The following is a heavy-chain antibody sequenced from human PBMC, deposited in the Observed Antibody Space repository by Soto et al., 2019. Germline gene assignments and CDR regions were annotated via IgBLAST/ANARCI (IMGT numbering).Heavy chain of an antibody. CDR2: ISANNDHT. CDR3: TRGTYFDY. CDR1: GYTLNTYG. J-gene: IGHJ4*02. V-gene: IGHV1-18*01. Sequence: QVQLVQSGAEVKKPGASVKVSCKASGYTLNTYGITWVRQAPGQGLEWMGWISANNDHTNYPQKLQGRVTMTTDTPTSTPYMELTSLTSDDTAVYSWTRGTYFDYWAQGTLVTVSS.